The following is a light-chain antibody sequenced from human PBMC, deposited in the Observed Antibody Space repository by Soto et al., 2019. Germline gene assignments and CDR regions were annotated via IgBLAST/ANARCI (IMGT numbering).Light chain of an antibody. J-gene: IGKJ4*01. CDR2: DAS. CDR3: KQSNLGLT. V-gene: IGKV3-11*01. Sequence: EIVLTQSPATLSLSPGGRATLSCRASQSVRNYLTWYQQKPGQPPRLLIYDASNRATGIPARFSGSGSGTDFTLTISSLEPDYFAVYYWKQSNLGLTFGGGTKVEIK. CDR1: QSVRNY.